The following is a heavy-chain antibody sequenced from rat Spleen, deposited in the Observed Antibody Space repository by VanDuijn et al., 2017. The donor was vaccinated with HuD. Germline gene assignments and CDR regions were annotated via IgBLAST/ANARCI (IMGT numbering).Heavy chain of an antibody. Sequence: EVQLVESGGGLVQPGRSLKLSCAASGFTFSDYGMAWVRQAPTTGLEWVATITNTGGSIYYPDSVKGRFTISRDNAQNTLYLQMNSLRSEDTATYYCTRVDNSPFAYWGQGTLVTVSS. CDR1: GFTFSDYG. CDR3: TRVDNSPFAY. CDR2: ITNTGGSI. D-gene: IGHD1-10*01. V-gene: IGHV5-29*01. J-gene: IGHJ3*01.